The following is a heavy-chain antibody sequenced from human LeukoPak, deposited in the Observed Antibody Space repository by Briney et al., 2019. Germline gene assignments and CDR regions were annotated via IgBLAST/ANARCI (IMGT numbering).Heavy chain of an antibody. CDR1: GYTFTSYG. J-gene: IGHJ4*02. CDR3: ARGADIVATIGEGVY. D-gene: IGHD5-12*01. V-gene: IGHV1-18*01. Sequence: ASVNVSCKASGYTFTSYGISWVRQAPGQGLEWMGWISAYNGNTNYAQKLQGRVTMTTDTSTTTAYMELRSLRSDDAAVYYCARGADIVATIGEGVYRGQGTLVTVSS. CDR2: ISAYNGNT.